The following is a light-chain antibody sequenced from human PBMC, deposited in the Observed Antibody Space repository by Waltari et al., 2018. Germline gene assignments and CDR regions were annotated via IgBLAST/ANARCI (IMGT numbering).Light chain of an antibody. CDR2: EVS. CDR3: SSYTGSSSYV. Sequence: QSALTQPPSASGSPGHSVTISCTGTSNDVGAYNYVPWYQQNPGKAPKLMIYEVSKRPSGVPDRFSGSKSGNTASLTVSGLQAEDEADYYCSSYTGSSSYVFGTGTKVAVL. CDR1: SNDVGAYNY. J-gene: IGLJ1*01. V-gene: IGLV2-8*01.